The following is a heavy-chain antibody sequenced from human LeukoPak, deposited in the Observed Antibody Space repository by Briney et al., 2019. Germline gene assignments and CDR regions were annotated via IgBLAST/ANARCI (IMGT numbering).Heavy chain of an antibody. D-gene: IGHD3-22*01. CDR3: ARDTALYYDSSGYSYYYYGMDV. J-gene: IGHJ6*02. CDR2: ISAYNGNT. CDR1: GYTFTSYG. V-gene: IGHV1-18*01. Sequence: GASVKVSCKASGYTFTSYGISWVRQAPGQGLEWMGWISAYNGNTNYAQKLQGRVTMTTDTSTSTAYMELRSLRSDDTAVYYCARDTALYYDSSGYSYYYYGMDVWGQGTTVTVSS.